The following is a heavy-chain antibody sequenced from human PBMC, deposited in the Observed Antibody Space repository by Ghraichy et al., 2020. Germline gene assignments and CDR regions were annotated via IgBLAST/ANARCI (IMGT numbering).Heavy chain of an antibody. J-gene: IGHJ6*02. CDR1: GFTFSSYW. CDR2: INSDGSST. D-gene: IGHD3-3*01. V-gene: IGHV3-74*01. Sequence: GGSLRLSCAASGFTFSSYWMHWVRQAPGKGLVWVSRINSDGSSTSYVDSVKGRFTISRDNAKNTLYLQMNSLRAEDTAVYYCARGGITIFGVSNYYGMDVWGQGTTVTVSS. CDR3: ARGGITIFGVSNYYGMDV.